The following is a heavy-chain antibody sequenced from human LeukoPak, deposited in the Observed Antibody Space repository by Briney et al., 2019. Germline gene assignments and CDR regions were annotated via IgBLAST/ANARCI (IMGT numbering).Heavy chain of an antibody. CDR2: ISSTSSYI. D-gene: IGHD4-17*01. V-gene: IGHV3-21*01. CDR3: ASYGDYSDALDI. Sequence: GGSLRLSCAASGFTFSSYNMNWVRQAPGKGLEWAASISSTSSYIYYADSVKGRFTISRDNAKNSLYLQMNSLRAEDTAVYYCASYGDYSDALDIWGKGTMVTVSS. CDR1: GFTFSSYN. J-gene: IGHJ3*02.